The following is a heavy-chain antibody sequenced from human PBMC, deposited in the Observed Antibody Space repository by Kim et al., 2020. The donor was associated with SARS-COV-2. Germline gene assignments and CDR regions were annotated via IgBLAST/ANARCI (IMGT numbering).Heavy chain of an antibody. D-gene: IGHD3-10*01. Sequence: GGSLRLSCAASGFTFSSYEMHWVRQAPGKGLEWVSYISSSGTTTSYADSVKGRFTISRDNAKNSVYLQLNRLRADDTAVYYCAGEGAAGSGSYSGDHWGQGPLVTV. J-gene: IGHJ4*02. CDR2: ISSSGTTT. V-gene: IGHV3-48*03. CDR1: GFTFSSYE. CDR3: AGEGAAGSGSYSGDH.